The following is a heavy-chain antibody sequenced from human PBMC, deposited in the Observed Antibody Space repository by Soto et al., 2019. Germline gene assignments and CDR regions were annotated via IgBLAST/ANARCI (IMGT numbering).Heavy chain of an antibody. CDR2: IIPIFGTA. D-gene: IGHD2-21*02. Sequence: SEKVSCKASGGTFSSYAIRWVRQAPGQGLEWMGGIIPIFGTANYAQKFQGRVTITADESTSTAYMELSSLRSEDTAVYYCARDFQHIGVVTAPGYYYYGMDVWGQGTTVTVSS. CDR3: ARDFQHIGVVTAPGYYYYGMDV. V-gene: IGHV1-69*13. CDR1: GGTFSSYA. J-gene: IGHJ6*02.